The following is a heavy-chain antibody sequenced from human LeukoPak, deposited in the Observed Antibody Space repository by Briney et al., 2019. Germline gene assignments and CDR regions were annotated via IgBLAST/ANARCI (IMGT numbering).Heavy chain of an antibody. Sequence: GGSLRLSCAASGFTFSSYAMSWVRQAPGKGLEWVSAISGSRGSTYYADSVKGWFTISRDNSKNTLYLQMNSLRAEDTAVYYCAKDLAYDSSFDYWGQGTLVTVSS. CDR2: ISGSRGST. J-gene: IGHJ4*02. CDR1: GFTFSSYA. V-gene: IGHV3-23*01. CDR3: AKDLAYDSSFDY. D-gene: IGHD3-22*01.